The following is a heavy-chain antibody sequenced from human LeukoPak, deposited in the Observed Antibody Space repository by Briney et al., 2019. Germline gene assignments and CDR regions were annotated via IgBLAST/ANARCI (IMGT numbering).Heavy chain of an antibody. Sequence: GGSLRLSCVASGFTFSDAWMSWVRQAPGKGLEWVGRIKSKIDGGTIDYGAPVKGRFTISRDDSRNTLYLQMDSLKTEDTAVYYCTTRRQDGCWGQGTLVTVS. V-gene: IGHV3-15*01. CDR2: IKSKIDGGTI. J-gene: IGHJ4*02. D-gene: IGHD6-25*01. CDR1: GFTFSDAW. CDR3: TTRRQDGC.